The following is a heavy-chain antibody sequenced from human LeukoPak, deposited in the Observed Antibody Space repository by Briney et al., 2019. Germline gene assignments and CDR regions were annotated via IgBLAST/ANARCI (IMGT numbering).Heavy chain of an antibody. CDR2: ISGSVGST. D-gene: IGHD1-26*01. J-gene: IGHJ4*02. Sequence: GGSLRLSCAASGFTFSSYAMSWVRQAPGKGLEWVSVISGSVGSTYYADSVKGRFTISRDNSENTLYLQMNSLRAEDTAVYYCAKAPGATHFDYWGQGTLVTVSS. CDR1: GFTFSSYA. V-gene: IGHV3-23*01. CDR3: AKAPGATHFDY.